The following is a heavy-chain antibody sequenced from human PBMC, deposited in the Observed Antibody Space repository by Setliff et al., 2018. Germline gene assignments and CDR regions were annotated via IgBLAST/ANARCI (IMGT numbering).Heavy chain of an antibody. CDR2: INKDGSRT. CDR1: GFTFSNYW. Sequence: GGSLRLSCAASGFTFSNYWMHWARQVPGKGLVWISRINKDGSRTDYADSVKGRFTISRDNTKNTLNLEMNRLRAEDSAVYYCGRDHRGASWGQGTLVTVSS. J-gene: IGHJ4*02. V-gene: IGHV3-74*01. D-gene: IGHD1-26*01. CDR3: GRDHRGAS.